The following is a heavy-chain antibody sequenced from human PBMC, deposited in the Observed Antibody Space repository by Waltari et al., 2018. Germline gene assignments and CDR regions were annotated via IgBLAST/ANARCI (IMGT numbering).Heavy chain of an antibody. J-gene: IGHJ4*02. V-gene: IGHV1-3*01. Sequence: QVQLVQSGAEVKKPGASVTVSCKASGSAFTSYAIHWVRQAPGQRLEWMGWINAGNGNTKYSQKFQGRVTITRDTSASTAYLELSSLRSEDTAVYYCARGAYYYESSGIIPSPFWGQGTLVTVSS. CDR1: GSAFTSYA. CDR3: ARGAYYYESSGIIPSPF. CDR2: INAGNGNT. D-gene: IGHD3-22*01.